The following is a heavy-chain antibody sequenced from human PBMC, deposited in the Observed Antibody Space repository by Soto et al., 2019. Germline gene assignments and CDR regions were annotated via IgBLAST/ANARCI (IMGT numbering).Heavy chain of an antibody. CDR1: GFTFSDYY. V-gene: IGHV3-11*06. J-gene: IGHJ6*02. CDR3: ARGETAGSAMDV. Sequence: GGSLRLSCAASGFTFSDYYMSWIRQAPGKGLEWVSYISSSSSYTNCADSVKGRFTISRDNAKNSLYLQMNSLRAEDTAVYYCARGETAGSAMDVWGQGTTVTVSS. CDR2: ISSSSSYT. D-gene: IGHD6-25*01.